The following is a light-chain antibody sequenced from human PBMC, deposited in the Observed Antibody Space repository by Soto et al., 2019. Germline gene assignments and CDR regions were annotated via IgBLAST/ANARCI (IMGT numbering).Light chain of an antibody. Sequence: IVLAESRAALAVSLGERATINCKSSQSVLHSSNNKNYLAWHQQRPGQPPKLLFHWGSTRGSGVPDRFSASGSGTDFTLTISSLQAEDVAVYYCQQYYSTLITFGQGTRLEIK. CDR1: QSVLHSSNNKNY. CDR2: WGS. V-gene: IGKV4-1*01. CDR3: QQYYSTLIT. J-gene: IGKJ5*01.